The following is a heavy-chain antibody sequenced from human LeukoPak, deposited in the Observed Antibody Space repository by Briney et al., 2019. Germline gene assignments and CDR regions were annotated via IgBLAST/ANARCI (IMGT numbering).Heavy chain of an antibody. V-gene: IGHV5-51*01. Sequence: LGESLKISCKGSGYSFSSYWIAWVRQMPGKGLEWMGIIYPPDSDTRYSPSFQGQVTISADKSVSTAYLQWNSLKASDTAIYYCARGRPQSFDFWGQGTLVTVSS. CDR3: ARGRPQSFDF. CDR1: GYSFSSYW. D-gene: IGHD5-24*01. J-gene: IGHJ4*02. CDR2: IYPPDSDT.